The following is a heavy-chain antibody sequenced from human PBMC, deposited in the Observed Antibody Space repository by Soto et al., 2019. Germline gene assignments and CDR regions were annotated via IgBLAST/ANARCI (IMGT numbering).Heavy chain of an antibody. CDR1: GFTFSSYG. Sequence: GGSLRLSCAASGFTFSSYGMHWVRQAPGKGLEWVAVISYDGSNKYYADSVKGRFTISRDNSKNTLYLQMNSLRAEDTAVYYCAKIVGSIWGQGTMVTVS. V-gene: IGHV3-30*18. J-gene: IGHJ3*02. D-gene: IGHD3-16*02. CDR2: ISYDGSNK. CDR3: AKIVGSI.